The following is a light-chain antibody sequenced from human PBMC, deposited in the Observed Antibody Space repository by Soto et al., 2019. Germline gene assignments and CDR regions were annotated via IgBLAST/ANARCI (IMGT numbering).Light chain of an antibody. Sequence: DIQMTQSPSSLSASVGDRVTITCQASQDISNYLNWYQQKPGKAPKLLIYDASNLETGAPSRFSGSGSGTEFTLTISSLQPDDFATYYCQQYYNYWTFGQGTKVDIK. CDR3: QQYYNYWT. J-gene: IGKJ1*01. V-gene: IGKV1-33*01. CDR1: QDISNY. CDR2: DAS.